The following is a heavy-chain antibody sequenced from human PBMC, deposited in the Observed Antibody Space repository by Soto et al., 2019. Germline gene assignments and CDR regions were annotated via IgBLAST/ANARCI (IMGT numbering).Heavy chain of an antibody. CDR2: IIPIFGTA. Sequence: QVQLVQSGAEVKKPGSSVKVSCKASGGTFSSYAISWVRQAPGQGLEWMGGIIPIFGTANYAQKFQGRVTITADESTSTDYMELSSLRSEDTAVYYCARGWQENYGDYHPGSYYYYYCMDVWGQGTTVPVS. D-gene: IGHD4-17*01. CDR1: GGTFSSYA. J-gene: IGHJ6*02. CDR3: ARGWQENYGDYHPGSYYYYYCMDV. V-gene: IGHV1-69*01.